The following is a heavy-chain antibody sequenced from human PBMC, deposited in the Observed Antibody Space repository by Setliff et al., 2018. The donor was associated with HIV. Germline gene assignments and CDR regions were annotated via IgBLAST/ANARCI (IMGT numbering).Heavy chain of an antibody. CDR2: IYYSGST. Sequence: PSETLSLTCTVSGGSISSYYWSWIRQPPGKGLEWIGYIYYSGSTNYNPSLKSRVTISVDTSKNQFSLKLSSVTAADTAVYYCARARSSGSPDYWGQGTLVTVS. J-gene: IGHJ4*02. D-gene: IGHD3-22*01. CDR3: ARARSSGSPDY. CDR1: GGSISSYY. V-gene: IGHV4-59*01.